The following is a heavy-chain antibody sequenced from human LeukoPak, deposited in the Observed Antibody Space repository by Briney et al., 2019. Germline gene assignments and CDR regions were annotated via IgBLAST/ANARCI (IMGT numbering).Heavy chain of an antibody. CDR2: IYYNGST. Sequence: SETLSLTCTVSGGSISSYYWSWIRQPPGKGLEWIGYIYYNGSTNYTPSLKSRVTISLDTSKNQFSLKLRSVTAADTAMYYCARAVVLYYDGSGYSTRFDYWGRGTLVTVSS. D-gene: IGHD3-22*01. CDR3: ARAVVLYYDGSGYSTRFDY. V-gene: IGHV4-59*01. J-gene: IGHJ4*02. CDR1: GGSISSYY.